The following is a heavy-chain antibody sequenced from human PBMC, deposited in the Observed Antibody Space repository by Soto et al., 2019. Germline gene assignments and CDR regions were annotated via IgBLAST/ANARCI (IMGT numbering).Heavy chain of an antibody. Sequence: ESLRPSFAASGFTFRGYTMNWVGQAPGKVLAAVSSITSGSIYIYYAYSVKGRFTISRDNAKNSLYLQINSLRAEDTAMYYCARSSFDYWVQGTLVTVSS. J-gene: IGHJ4*02. CDR2: ITSGSIYI. CDR3: ARSSFDY. V-gene: IGHV3-21*01. CDR1: GFTFRGYT.